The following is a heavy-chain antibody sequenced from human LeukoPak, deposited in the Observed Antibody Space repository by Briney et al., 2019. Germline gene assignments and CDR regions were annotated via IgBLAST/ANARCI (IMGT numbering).Heavy chain of an antibody. D-gene: IGHD1-7*01. V-gene: IGHV3-23*01. CDR1: GLTFSSHA. CDR3: AKSIEELIRGTYYYYSYMDV. J-gene: IGHJ6*03. Sequence: GGSLRLSCAASGLTFSSHAMTWVRQAPGKGLEWVAVISGSGANTYYAGSVKGRFTISRDNSNNTLYLQMRSLGTEDAAVYYCAKSIEELIRGTYYYYSYMDVWGKGTTVIVSS. CDR2: ISGSGANT.